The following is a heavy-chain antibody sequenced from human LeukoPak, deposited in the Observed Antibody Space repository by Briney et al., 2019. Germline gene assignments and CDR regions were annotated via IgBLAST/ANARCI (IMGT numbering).Heavy chain of an antibody. V-gene: IGHV3-7*01. J-gene: IGHJ4*02. D-gene: IGHD1-26*01. CDR2: IKQDGSEK. CDR3: ARKGEEWELIISD. CDR1: GFTFSSYW. Sequence: GGSLRLSCAASGFTFSSYWMSWVRQAPGKGLEWVANIKQDGSEKYYVDSVKGRFTISRDNAKNSLYLQMNSLRAEDTAVYYCARKGEEWELIISDWGQGTLVTVSS.